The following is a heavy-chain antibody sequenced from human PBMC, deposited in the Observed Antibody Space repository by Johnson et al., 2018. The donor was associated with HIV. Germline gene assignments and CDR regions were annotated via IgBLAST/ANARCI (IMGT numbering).Heavy chain of an antibody. CDR3: ARDGGYYDYVWVIRGAFDI. V-gene: IGHV3-9*01. CDR2: ISWNSGSI. J-gene: IGHJ3*02. Sequence: VQLVESGGGVVQPGRSVRLSCVASGFSFNRYAMHWVRQAPGKGLEWVSGISWNSGSIGYADSVKGRFTISRDNAKNSLYLQMSGLRGEDTAVYYCARDGGYYDYVWVIRGAFDIWGQGTMVTVSS. D-gene: IGHD3-16*01. CDR1: GFSFNRYA.